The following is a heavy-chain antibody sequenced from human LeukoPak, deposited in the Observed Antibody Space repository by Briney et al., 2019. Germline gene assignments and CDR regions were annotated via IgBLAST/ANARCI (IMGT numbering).Heavy chain of an antibody. J-gene: IGHJ3*02. D-gene: IGHD2-21*02. CDR2: IYPVDSNT. CDR3: PRGGSIVVVTGAFDI. Sequence: GESLKISCKGSGYSFTSYWIGWVRQMPGKGLEWMGIIYPVDSNTTYSPSFQGQVTISADRSISTAYLQWSSLKASDTAMYYCPRGGSIVVVTGAFDIWGQGTMVTVSS. CDR1: GYSFTSYW. V-gene: IGHV5-51*01.